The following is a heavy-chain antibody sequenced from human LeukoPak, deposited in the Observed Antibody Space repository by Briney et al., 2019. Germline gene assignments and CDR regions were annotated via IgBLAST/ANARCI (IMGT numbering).Heavy chain of an antibody. D-gene: IGHD3-22*01. CDR1: GYTLTELS. CDR2: FDPEDGET. Sequence: ASVKLSCNVSGYTLTELSMHWLRRALGKPLERGGGFDPEDGETIYAQKFQGRVTMTEDTSTDTAYMELSSLRSEDTAVYYCATDDSSGYYYRKTFDYWGQGTLVTVSS. CDR3: ATDDSSGYYYRKTFDY. V-gene: IGHV1-24*01. J-gene: IGHJ4*02.